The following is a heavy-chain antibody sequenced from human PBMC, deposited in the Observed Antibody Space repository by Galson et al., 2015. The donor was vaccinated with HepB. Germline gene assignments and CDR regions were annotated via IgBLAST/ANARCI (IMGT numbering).Heavy chain of an antibody. V-gene: IGHV3-15*07. CDR2: IKSETETM. CDR3: TTDGNKWDYSLDY. J-gene: IGHJ4*02. D-gene: IGHD1-26*01. CDR1: GFTFNKAW. Sequence: SLRLSCAASGFTFNKAWMNWVRQAPGKGLEWVGRIKSETETMDYAAPIKGSFSIWRDDSRSTVYLQVNSLRIDDTAVYYCTTDGNKWDYSLDYWGRGTLVTVAS.